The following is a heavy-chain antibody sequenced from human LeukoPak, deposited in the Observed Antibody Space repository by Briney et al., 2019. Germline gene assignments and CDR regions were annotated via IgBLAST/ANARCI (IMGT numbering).Heavy chain of an antibody. V-gene: IGHV1-18*01. Sequence: ASVKVSCKASGYTFTSYGISWVRQAPGQGLEWMGWISAYNGNTNYAQKFQGRVTITADESTSTAYMELSSLRSEDTAVYYCARWGQQGRFDYWGQGTLVTVSS. CDR3: ARWGQQGRFDY. CDR2: ISAYNGNT. D-gene: IGHD6-13*01. CDR1: GYTFTSYG. J-gene: IGHJ4*02.